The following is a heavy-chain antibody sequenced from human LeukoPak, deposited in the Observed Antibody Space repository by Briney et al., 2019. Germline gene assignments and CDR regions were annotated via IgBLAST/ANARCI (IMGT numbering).Heavy chain of an antibody. Sequence: SETLSLTGAVSGDSVSSDSYYWHWIRRSPGKGLEWVGFVYYSGRTKYNPSLKSRVTMSVDTSKNLFSLKVSSVTAADTAVYYCARGRSNYYGMDVWGQGTTVTVSS. CDR1: GDSVSSDSYY. CDR2: VYYSGRT. V-gene: IGHV4-61*01. D-gene: IGHD1-26*01. CDR3: ARGRSNYYGMDV. J-gene: IGHJ6*02.